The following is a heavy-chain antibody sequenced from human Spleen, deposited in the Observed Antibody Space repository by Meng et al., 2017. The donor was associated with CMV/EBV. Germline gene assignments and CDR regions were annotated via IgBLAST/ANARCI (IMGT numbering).Heavy chain of an antibody. CDR2: INPNTGGT. Sequence: ASVKVSCKPSGYTFTAYYIHWVRQAPGQGLEWMGWINPNTGGTNYAQKFQGRVTMTRDTSISTAYMELSRLRSDDTAVYYCARERGYCTNGVCRNWFDPWGQGTLVTVSS. J-gene: IGHJ5*02. CDR3: ARERGYCTNGVCRNWFDP. CDR1: GYTFTAYY. V-gene: IGHV1-2*02. D-gene: IGHD2-8*01.